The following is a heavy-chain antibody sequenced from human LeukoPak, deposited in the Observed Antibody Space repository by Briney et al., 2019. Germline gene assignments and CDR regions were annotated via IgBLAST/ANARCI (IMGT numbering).Heavy chain of an antibody. CDR1: GFTFDDYA. J-gene: IGHJ4*02. Sequence: PGRSLRLSCAASGFTFDDYAMHWVRQAPGKGLEWVSGISGSGGSTYYADSVKGRFTISRDNSKNTLYLQMNSLRAEDTAVYYCAKKFYGSGSYLGAFDYWGQGTLVTVSS. V-gene: IGHV3-23*01. CDR2: ISGSGGST. CDR3: AKKFYGSGSYLGAFDY. D-gene: IGHD3-10*01.